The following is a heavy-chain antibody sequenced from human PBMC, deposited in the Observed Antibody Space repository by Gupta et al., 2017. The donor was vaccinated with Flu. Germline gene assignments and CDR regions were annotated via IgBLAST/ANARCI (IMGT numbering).Heavy chain of an antibody. J-gene: IGHJ5*02. CDR3: AKGGLVRWFDP. D-gene: IGHD3-16*01. Sequence: SWVRQAPGKGLEWVSGISGRGGNTDYADSVKGRFTISRDNSKNTLYLQINSLRAEDTAVYYCAKGGLVRWFDPWGQGTLVTVSS. CDR2: ISGRGGNT. V-gene: IGHV3-23*01.